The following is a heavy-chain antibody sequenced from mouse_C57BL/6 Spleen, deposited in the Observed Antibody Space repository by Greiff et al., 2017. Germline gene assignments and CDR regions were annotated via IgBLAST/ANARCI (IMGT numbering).Heavy chain of an antibody. CDR2: IDPSDSYT. CDR1: GYTFTSYW. Sequence: QVQLKESGAELVMPGASVKLSCKASGYTFTSYWMHWVKQRPGQGLEWIGEIDPSDSYTNYNQKFKGKSTLTVDKSSSTAYMQLSSLTSEDSAVYYCARGNYGSSYYFDYWGQGTTLTVS. J-gene: IGHJ2*01. CDR3: ARGNYGSSYYFDY. D-gene: IGHD1-1*01. V-gene: IGHV1-69*01.